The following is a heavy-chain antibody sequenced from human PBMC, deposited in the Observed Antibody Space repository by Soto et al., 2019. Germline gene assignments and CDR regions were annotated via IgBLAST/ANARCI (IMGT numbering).Heavy chain of an antibody. V-gene: IGHV3-30*18. CDR3: AKHLLAVAGYLHRMDV. D-gene: IGHD6-19*01. CDR2: ISPDGSNK. CDR1: GFTFSSYG. J-gene: IGHJ6*02. Sequence: QVQLVESGGGVVQPGRSLRLSCAASGFTFSSYGMHWVRQAPGKGLEWVAVISPDGSNKYFADSVKGRFTISRDNSQNTLNLQMNSRRAEDTAVYYCAKHLLAVAGYLHRMDVWGQGTTVTVSS.